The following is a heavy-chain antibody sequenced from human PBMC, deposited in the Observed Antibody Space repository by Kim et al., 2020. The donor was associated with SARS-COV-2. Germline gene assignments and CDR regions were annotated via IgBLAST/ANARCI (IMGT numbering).Heavy chain of an antibody. CDR3: ARDSAYYYGSGSYSAFDY. D-gene: IGHD3-10*01. CDR2: ISSSSSTI. V-gene: IGHV3-48*02. J-gene: IGHJ4*02. CDR1: GFTFSSYS. Sequence: GGSLRLSCAASGFTFSSYSMNWVRQAPGKGLEWVSYISSSSSTIYYADSVKGRFTISRDNAKNSLYLQMNSLRDEDTAVYYCARDSAYYYGSGSYSAFDYWGQGTLVTVSS.